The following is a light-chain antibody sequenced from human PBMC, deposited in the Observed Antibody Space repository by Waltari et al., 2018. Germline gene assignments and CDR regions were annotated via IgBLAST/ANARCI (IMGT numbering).Light chain of an antibody. V-gene: IGKV3-20*01. CDR3: QQYGSSPYT. CDR2: GAS. Sequence: ELVLTQSPGTLSLSPGERATLSCRASQSVSSSYLAWYQQKPGQAPRRLIYGASSWATGIPDRFSGSGSGTDFTLTISRLEPEDFAVYYCQQYGSSPYTFGQGTKLEIK. J-gene: IGKJ2*01. CDR1: QSVSSSY.